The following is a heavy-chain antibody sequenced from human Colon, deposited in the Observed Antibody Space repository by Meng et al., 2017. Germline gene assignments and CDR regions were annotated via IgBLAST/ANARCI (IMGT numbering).Heavy chain of an antibody. J-gene: IGHJ4*02. CDR1: GGSFSGYY. CDR2: INHSGST. CDR3: ARSLGYYDYVWGSYPPGY. V-gene: IGHV4-34*01. Sequence: QVQLLQWGAGLLKPAETLSLTCAVYGGSFSGYYRSWIRQPPGKGLEWIGEINHSGSTNYNPSLKSRVTISVDTSKNQFSLKLSSVTAADTAVYYCARSLGYYDYVWGSYPPGYWGQGTLVTVSS. D-gene: IGHD3-16*01.